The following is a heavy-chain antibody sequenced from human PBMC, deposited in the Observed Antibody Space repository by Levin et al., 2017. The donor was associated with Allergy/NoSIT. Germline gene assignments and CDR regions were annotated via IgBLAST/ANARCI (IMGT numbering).Heavy chain of an antibody. CDR3: ARGGDVQYPGIAAAGKAQFDP. J-gene: IGHJ5*02. D-gene: IGHD6-13*01. CDR2: IYYSGST. V-gene: IGHV4-30-4*01. Sequence: SQTLSLTCTVSCGSISSGDYYWSWIRQPPGKGLEWIGYIYYSGSTYYNPSLKSRVTISVDTSKNQFSLKLSSVTAADTAVYYCARGGDVQYPGIAAAGKAQFDPWGQGTLVTVSS. CDR1: CGSISSGDYY.